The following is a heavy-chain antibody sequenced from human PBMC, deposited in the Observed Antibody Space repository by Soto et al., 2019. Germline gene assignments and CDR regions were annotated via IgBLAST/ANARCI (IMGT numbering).Heavy chain of an antibody. CDR1: GFTFSDYA. CDR2: IDCDSSPI. CDR3: ARGLGSSWFFL. V-gene: IGHV3-48*01. Sequence: EVQLVESGGGMVQPGGSLRLSCAGSGFTFSDYAMTWVRQAPGKGLEWLSYIDCDSSPIRYADSVMGRFTVSRDNAKDSLYLQINSLRPEDTAIYYCARGLGSSWFFLWGQGTLVTVSS. J-gene: IGHJ5*02. D-gene: IGHD6-13*01.